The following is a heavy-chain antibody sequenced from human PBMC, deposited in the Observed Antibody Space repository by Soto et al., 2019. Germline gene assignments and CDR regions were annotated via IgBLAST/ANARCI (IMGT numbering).Heavy chain of an antibody. CDR2: ISYGGTT. CDR1: GVSINTVTYY. D-gene: IGHD3-22*01. J-gene: IGHJ3*02. CDR3: ARHRYDSGDSSAQGIDI. Sequence: QLQLQESGPGLAKPSETLSLTCAVSGVSINTVTYYWGWIRQPPGEGLEWIGAISYGGTTYYNPSLERRLTISLDTSKNHLSLRLRSVTAADTAVYYCARHRYDSGDSSAQGIDIWGQGTMVTVSS. V-gene: IGHV4-39*01.